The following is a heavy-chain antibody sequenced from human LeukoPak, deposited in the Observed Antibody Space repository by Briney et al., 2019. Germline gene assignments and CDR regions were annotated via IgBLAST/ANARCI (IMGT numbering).Heavy chain of an antibody. CDR3: ARWALKSAFDL. CDR2: IYYSGST. CDR1: GGSISSGDYY. Sequence: SETLSLTCTVSGGSISSGDYYWSWIRQPPGKGLEWIGYIYYSGSTYYNPSLKSRVTISVDTSKNQFSLKLSSVTAADTAVYYCARWALKSAFDLWGQGTTVTVAS. V-gene: IGHV4-30-4*01. J-gene: IGHJ3*01.